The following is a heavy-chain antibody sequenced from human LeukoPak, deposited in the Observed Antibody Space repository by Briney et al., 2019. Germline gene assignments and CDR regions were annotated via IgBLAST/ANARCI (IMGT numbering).Heavy chain of an antibody. CDR3: VSLASWYFFDH. CDR1: GFTFSNYW. D-gene: IGHD6-13*01. Sequence: QPGGSLRLSCAASGFTFSNYWMSWVRQTPGKGLEWVANIKPDGGEEYYVDSVKGRFTISRDNVNDLLYLQLNSLRAEDTAVYYCVSLASWYFFDHWGQGALVTVSS. J-gene: IGHJ4*02. V-gene: IGHV3-7*01. CDR2: IKPDGGEE.